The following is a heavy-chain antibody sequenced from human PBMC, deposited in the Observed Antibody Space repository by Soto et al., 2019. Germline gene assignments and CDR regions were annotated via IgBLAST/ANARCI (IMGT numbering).Heavy chain of an antibody. J-gene: IGHJ3*02. Sequence: AASVKVSCKASGYTFTSYGISWVRQAPGQGLEWMGWISAYNGNTNYAQKLQGRVTMTTDTSTSTAYMELRSLRSDDTAVYYCARAIMVRGVIIGAFDIWGQGTMVTVSS. D-gene: IGHD3-10*01. CDR1: GYTFTSYG. V-gene: IGHV1-18*01. CDR3: ARAIMVRGVIIGAFDI. CDR2: ISAYNGNT.